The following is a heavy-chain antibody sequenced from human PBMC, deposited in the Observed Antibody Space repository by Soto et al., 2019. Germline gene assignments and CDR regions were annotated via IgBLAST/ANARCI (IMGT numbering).Heavy chain of an antibody. CDR2: VAYNCDP. CDR3: SSFPFDY. D-gene: IGHD3-10*01. J-gene: IGHJ4*02. V-gene: IGHV3-23*01. CDR1: GFTFSNYA. Sequence: GGSLRLSCEASGFTFSNYAMTWVRQAPGKGLEWVSTVAYNCDPYSPDSVRGRFTISRDNSRNTVTLQRTSLRAEDTAVYFGSSFPFDYWRQGALVTVSS.